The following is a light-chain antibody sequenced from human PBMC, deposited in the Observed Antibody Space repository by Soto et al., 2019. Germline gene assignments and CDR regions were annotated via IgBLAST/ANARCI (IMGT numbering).Light chain of an antibody. CDR3: QHYKSWPYT. Sequence: IVMTQSPATLSMSLGQRASLYCRASQNIGNSLAWYQQNPGQAPRLLISGASTRDTGVPARFSGSGSGTEFTLTISSLQSEDFAVYYCQHYKSWPYTFGQGTKLEIK. CDR1: QNIGNS. CDR2: GAS. J-gene: IGKJ2*01. V-gene: IGKV3-15*01.